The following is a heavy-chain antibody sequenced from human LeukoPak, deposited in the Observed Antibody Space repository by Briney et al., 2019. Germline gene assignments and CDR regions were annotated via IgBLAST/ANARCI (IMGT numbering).Heavy chain of an antibody. J-gene: IGHJ4*02. V-gene: IGHV3-33*01. D-gene: IGHD2-15*01. CDR2: IWYDGSNK. Sequence: GGSLRLSCAASGFTFRSYGMHWVRQAPGKGREWVAVIWYDGSNKYYADSVKGRFTISRDNSKNTLYLQMNSLRAEDTAVYYCASPEERLVAAFDYWGQGTLVTVSS. CDR1: GFTFRSYG. CDR3: ASPEERLVAAFDY.